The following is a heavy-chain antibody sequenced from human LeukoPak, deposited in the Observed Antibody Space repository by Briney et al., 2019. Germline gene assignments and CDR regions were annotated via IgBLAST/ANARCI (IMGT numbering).Heavy chain of an antibody. CDR3: AREGVVGQQLYYYYMDV. J-gene: IGHJ6*03. CDR1: GGTFSSYA. D-gene: IGHD6-13*01. V-gene: IGHV1-69*13. CDR2: IIPIFGTA. Sequence: SVKVSCKASGGTFSSYAISWVRQAPGQGLEWMGGIIPIFGTANYAQKFQGRVTITADESTSTAYVELSSLRSEDTAVYYCAREGVVGQQLYYYYMDVWGKGTTVTVSS.